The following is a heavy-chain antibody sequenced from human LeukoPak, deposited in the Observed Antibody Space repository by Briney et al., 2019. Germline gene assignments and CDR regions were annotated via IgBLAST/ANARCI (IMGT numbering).Heavy chain of an antibody. CDR3: ARDQNKYDSSGYYYYQYGMDV. CDR1: GGSISSGDYY. Sequence: PSETLSLTCTVSGGSISSGDYYWTWIRQTPGKGLEWIGYIYYSGSTHYNPSLKSRVSIPVDTAKNQFSLNLSSVTAADTAVYYCARDQNKYDSSGYYYYQYGMDVWGQGTTVTVSS. J-gene: IGHJ6*02. D-gene: IGHD3-22*01. V-gene: IGHV4-30-4*01. CDR2: IYYSGST.